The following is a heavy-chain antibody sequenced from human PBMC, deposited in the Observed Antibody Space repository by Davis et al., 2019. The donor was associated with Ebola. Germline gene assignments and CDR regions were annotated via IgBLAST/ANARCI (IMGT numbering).Heavy chain of an antibody. D-gene: IGHD3-22*01. V-gene: IGHV4-59*12. CDR2: IYYSGST. J-gene: IGHJ4*02. CDR3: ARYYYDSSGYYPGPFDY. Sequence: MPGGSLRLSCTVSGGSISSYYWSWIRQPPGKGLEWIGYIYYSGSTNYNPSLKSRVTISVDTSKNQFSLKLSSVTAADTAVYYCARYYYDSSGYYPGPFDYWGQGTLVTVSS. CDR1: GGSISSYY.